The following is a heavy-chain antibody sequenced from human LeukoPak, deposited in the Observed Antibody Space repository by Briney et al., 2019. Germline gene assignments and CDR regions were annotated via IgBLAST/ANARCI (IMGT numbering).Heavy chain of an antibody. Sequence: SETLSLTCAISGGSMNSYYWSWIRQPPGKGLEWIGYIYYSGSTYYNPSLKSRVTISVDTSKNQFSLKLSSVTAADTAVYYCARPQGSPHRGSPFNWFDPWGQGTLVTVSS. V-gene: IGHV4-59*04. CDR3: ARPQGSPHRGSPFNWFDP. D-gene: IGHD3-10*01. J-gene: IGHJ5*02. CDR2: IYYSGST. CDR1: GGSMNSYY.